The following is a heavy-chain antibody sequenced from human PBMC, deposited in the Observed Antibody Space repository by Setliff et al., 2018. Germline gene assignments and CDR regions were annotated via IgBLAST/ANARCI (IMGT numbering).Heavy chain of an antibody. D-gene: IGHD3-10*01. J-gene: IGHJ4*02. V-gene: IGHV3-7*01. Sequence: GGSLRLSCAASGFTFSSLWMAWVRQSPGRGLEWVANINQDGSGKFYVDSVKGRFTIFRDNAKNSLSLQMNNLRIEDTAVYYCFGAGTCSYWGQGTTVTVSS. CDR2: INQDGSGK. CDR1: GFTFSSLW. CDR3: FGAGTCSY.